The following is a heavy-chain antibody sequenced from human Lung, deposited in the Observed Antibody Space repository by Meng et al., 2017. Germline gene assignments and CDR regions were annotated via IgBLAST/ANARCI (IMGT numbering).Heavy chain of an antibody. Sequence: QLQLQESGPGLVKPSETLSLTCPVAGGSISSSSNYWHWIRQPPGKRLEWIGSIYYSGATYYNPSLKSRVTMSVDTSKNQFSLRLSSVTAADTAVFYCARRVHDGRHYHYFDYWGQGALVTVSS. CDR3: ARRVHDGRHYHYFDY. J-gene: IGHJ4*02. CDR2: IYYSGAT. CDR1: GGSISSSSNY. V-gene: IGHV4-39*01. D-gene: IGHD3-16*01.